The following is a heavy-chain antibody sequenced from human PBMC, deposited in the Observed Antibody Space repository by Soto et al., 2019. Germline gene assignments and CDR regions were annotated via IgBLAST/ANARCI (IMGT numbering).Heavy chain of an antibody. J-gene: IGHJ6*02. D-gene: IGHD3-3*01. CDR1: GGSISSGGYY. V-gene: IGHV4-31*03. CDR3: ARGDYDFWSGYYRDYYYGMDV. CDR2: IYYSGST. Sequence: PSETLSLTCTVSGGSISSGGYYWSWIRQHPGKGLEWIGYIYYSGSTYYNPSLKSRVTISVDTSKNQFSLKLSSVTAADTAVYYCARGDYDFWSGYYRDYYYGMDVWGQGTTVTVS.